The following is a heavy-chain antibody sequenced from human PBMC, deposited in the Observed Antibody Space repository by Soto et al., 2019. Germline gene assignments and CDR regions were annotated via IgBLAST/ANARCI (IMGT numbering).Heavy chain of an antibody. CDR3: ARGGLYYYDSSGYPLPDY. J-gene: IGHJ4*02. Sequence: SETLSLTCTVSGGSISSGGYYWSWIRQHPGKGLEWIGYIYYSGSTYYNPSLKSRVTISVDTSKNQFSLKLSSVTAADTAVYYCARGGLYYYDSSGYPLPDYWGQGTLVTVSS. CDR1: GGSISSGGYY. V-gene: IGHV4-31*03. D-gene: IGHD3-22*01. CDR2: IYYSGST.